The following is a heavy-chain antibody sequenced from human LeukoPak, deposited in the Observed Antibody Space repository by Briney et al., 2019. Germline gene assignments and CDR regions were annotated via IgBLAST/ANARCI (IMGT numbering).Heavy chain of an antibody. V-gene: IGHV4-4*07. CDR2: IYTSGST. Sequence: SETLSLTCTVSGGSINSYYWSWIRQPAGKGLEWIGRIYTSGSTNYNPSLKSRVTMSVDASKNQFSLKLSSVTAADTAVYYCAAGADYVPETFDYWGQGTLVTASS. CDR3: AAGADYVPETFDY. CDR1: GGSINSYY. J-gene: IGHJ4*02. D-gene: IGHD4-17*01.